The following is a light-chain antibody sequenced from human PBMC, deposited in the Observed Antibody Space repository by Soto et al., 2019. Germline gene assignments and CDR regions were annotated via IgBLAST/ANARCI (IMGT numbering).Light chain of an antibody. CDR2: GAS. CDR1: QSVSSY. V-gene: IGKV3D-15*01. Sequence: EIVMTQSPATLSVSPGERATLSCRASQSVSSYLAWYQQRPGQTPSLLIYGASTRATGIPDRFSGSGSGTHFTLTISSLQSEDFAVYYCQQYSSSPSFGQGTRLEIK. J-gene: IGKJ5*01. CDR3: QQYSSSPS.